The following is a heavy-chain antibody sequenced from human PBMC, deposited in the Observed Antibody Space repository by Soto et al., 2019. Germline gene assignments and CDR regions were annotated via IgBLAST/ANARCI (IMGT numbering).Heavy chain of an antibody. Sequence: SVKVSCKASGGTFSSYAISWVRQAPGQGLEWMGGIIPIFGTANYAQKFQGRVTITADESTSTAYMELSSLRSEDTAVYYCARVRVVGATHDAFDIWCEGTMVTVSS. J-gene: IGHJ3*02. CDR3: ARVRVVGATHDAFDI. CDR1: GGTFSSYA. D-gene: IGHD1-26*01. CDR2: IIPIFGTA. V-gene: IGHV1-69*13.